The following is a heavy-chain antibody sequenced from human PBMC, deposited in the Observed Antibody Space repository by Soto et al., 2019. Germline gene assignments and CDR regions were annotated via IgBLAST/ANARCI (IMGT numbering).Heavy chain of an antibody. D-gene: IGHD2-21*01. Sequence: SESMSLASVVSGGSVCIGTYYWTWIRQPPGKGLEWIGYISNSGSTNYNPSLKSRVTISADTSKNQFSLKLNSVTAADTAVYYCARRNSCGNCLDPWGQGTLVTVSS. CDR2: ISNSGST. CDR3: ARRNSCGNCLDP. CDR1: GGSVCIGTYY. V-gene: IGHV4-61*01. J-gene: IGHJ5*02.